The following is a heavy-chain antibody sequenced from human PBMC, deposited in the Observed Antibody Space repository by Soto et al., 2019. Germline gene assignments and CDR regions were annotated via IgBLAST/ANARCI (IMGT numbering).Heavy chain of an antibody. CDR2: ISDTGST. Sequence: QVQLQESGPGLVKPSETLSLTCTVSGSAIPPYYWSWLRQSPGQGLEWIGHISDTGSTPYTPSLKSRVTISVDTSNKQFSLRLTSVTAADTAVYYCARCPIDHNWFDPWGQGTLVTVSS. V-gene: IGHV4-59*01. D-gene: IGHD3-9*01. J-gene: IGHJ5*02. CDR3: ARCPIDHNWFDP. CDR1: GSAIPPYY.